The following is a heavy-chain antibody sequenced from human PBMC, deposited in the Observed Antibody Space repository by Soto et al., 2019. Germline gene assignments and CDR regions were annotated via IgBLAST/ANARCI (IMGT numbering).Heavy chain of an antibody. D-gene: IGHD2-2*02. CDR1: GFSLSTSGVG. CDR2: IYWDDDK. Sequence: QITLKESGPTLVKPTQTLTLTCTFSGFSLSTSGVGVGWIRQPPGKALEWLALIYWDDDKRYSPSLKSRLTITKDTSKNQVVLTLTTIDSVETATYYYTHTRVGYCISTSCYIPSHIDYWGQGTLVTVSS. CDR3: THTRVGYCISTSCYIPSHIDY. J-gene: IGHJ4*02. V-gene: IGHV2-5*02.